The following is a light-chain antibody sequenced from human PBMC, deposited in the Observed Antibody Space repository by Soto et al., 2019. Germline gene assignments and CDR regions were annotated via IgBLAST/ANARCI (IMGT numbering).Light chain of an antibody. V-gene: IGLV2-14*01. CDR2: DVS. CDR1: SSEVGGYNY. CDR3: SSYTSSSTPYV. Sequence: QSALTQPASVSGSPGQSITISCTGTSSEVGGYNYVSWYQQHLGKAPKLMIYDVSNRPSGVSNRFSGSKSGNTASLTISGLQAEDEADYYCSSYTSSSTPYVFGTGTKVTVL. J-gene: IGLJ1*01.